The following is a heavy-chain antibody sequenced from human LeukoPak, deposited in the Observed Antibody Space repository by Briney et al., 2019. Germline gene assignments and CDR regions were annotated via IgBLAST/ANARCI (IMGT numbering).Heavy chain of an antibody. CDR3: AREVSIAAAGMSNHYYYYGMDV. CDR1: VYTFTSYY. J-gene: IGHJ6*02. CDR2: INPSGGST. D-gene: IGHD6-13*01. Sequence: ASVEVSCKASVYTFTSYYMHWVRQAPGQGLEWMGIINPSGGSTSYAQKFQGRVTMTRDTSTSTVYMELSSLRSEDTAVYYCAREVSIAAAGMSNHYYYYGMDVWGQGTTVTVSS. V-gene: IGHV1-46*01.